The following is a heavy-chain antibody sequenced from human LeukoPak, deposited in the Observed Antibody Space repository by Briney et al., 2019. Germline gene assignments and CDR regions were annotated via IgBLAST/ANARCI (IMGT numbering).Heavy chain of an antibody. J-gene: IGHJ4*02. CDR2: ISYDGSNK. V-gene: IGHV3-30-3*01. Sequence: PSGGSLRLSCAASGFTFSSYAMHWVRQAPGKGLEWVAVISYDGSNKYYADSVKGRFTISRDNSKNTLYLQMNSLRAEDTAVYYRARKRFPNTGIVGATPFGYWGQGTLVTVSS. D-gene: IGHD1-26*01. CDR3: ARKRFPNTGIVGATPFGY. CDR1: GFTFSSYA.